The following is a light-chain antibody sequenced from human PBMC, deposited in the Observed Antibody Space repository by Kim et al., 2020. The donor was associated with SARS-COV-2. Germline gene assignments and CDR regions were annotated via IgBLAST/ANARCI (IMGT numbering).Light chain of an antibody. V-gene: IGKV3D-15*01. CDR3: QQYDNWPLT. J-gene: IGKJ4*01. CDR1: QSVNIN. CDR2: GAS. Sequence: VSPGERAALSCRASQSVNINLAWYQQKPGQAPRLLIYGASGRATGIPARFSGSGSGTDFTLTVSSLQSEDLAVYYCQQYDNWPLTFGGGTKVDIK.